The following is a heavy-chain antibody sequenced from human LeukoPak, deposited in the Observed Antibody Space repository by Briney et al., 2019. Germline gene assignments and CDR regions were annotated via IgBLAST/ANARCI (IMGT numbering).Heavy chain of an antibody. CDR1: GYTFTSLW. Sequence: KPGESLKISCKGSGYTFTSLWIAWVRQMPGKGLECMGIIYPGDSDIRYSPSFQGQVTISADKSISTAYLQWRSLKASDTAMYYCARGYRLDSWGQGTLVTVSS. CDR3: ARGYRLDS. J-gene: IGHJ4*02. V-gene: IGHV5-51*01. CDR2: IYPGDSDI. D-gene: IGHD3-16*02.